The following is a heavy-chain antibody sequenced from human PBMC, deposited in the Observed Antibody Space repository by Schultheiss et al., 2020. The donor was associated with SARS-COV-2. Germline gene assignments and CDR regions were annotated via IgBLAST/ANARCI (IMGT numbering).Heavy chain of an antibody. D-gene: IGHD5-12*01. CDR2: IIPIFGTA. CDR1: GGTFSSYA. V-gene: IGHV1-69*06. Sequence: SVKVSCKASGGTFSSYAISWVRQAPGQGLEWMGGIIPIFGTANYAQKFQGRVTITADKSTSTAYMELSSLRSEDTAVYYCARGRYSGGEDPFDYWGQGTLVTVSS. J-gene: IGHJ4*02. CDR3: ARGRYSGGEDPFDY.